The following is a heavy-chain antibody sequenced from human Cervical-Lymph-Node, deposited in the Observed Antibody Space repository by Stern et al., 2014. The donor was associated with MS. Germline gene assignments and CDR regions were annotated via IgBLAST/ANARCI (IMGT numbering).Heavy chain of an antibody. Sequence: QVQPQESGPGLVKPSQTLSLTCAVTGGSISSAEYYWSWIRQSPGTGLEWIGYIHYSGTTYYNPSLKSRVTISVDTSKNQFSLKLRSVTAADTAVYYCSRDADGYSLVFGYWGRGTLVTVSS. CDR2: IHYSGTT. CDR1: GGSISSAEYY. V-gene: IGHV4-30-4*01. D-gene: IGHD5-24*01. CDR3: SRDADGYSLVFGY. J-gene: IGHJ4*02.